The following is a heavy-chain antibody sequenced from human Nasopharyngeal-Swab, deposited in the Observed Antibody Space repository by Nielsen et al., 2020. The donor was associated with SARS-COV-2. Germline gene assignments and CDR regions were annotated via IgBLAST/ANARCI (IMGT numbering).Heavy chain of an antibody. CDR2: IIPIFGTA. CDR3: ASTDIVATIDIFDY. D-gene: IGHD5-12*01. CDR1: GFTFSSYA. V-gene: IGHV1-69*01. J-gene: IGHJ4*02. Sequence: GGSLRLSCAASGFTFSSYAISWVRQAPGQGLEWMGGIIPIFGTANYAQKFQGRVTITADESTSTAYMELSSLRSEDTAVYYCASTDIVATIDIFDYWGQGTLVTVSS.